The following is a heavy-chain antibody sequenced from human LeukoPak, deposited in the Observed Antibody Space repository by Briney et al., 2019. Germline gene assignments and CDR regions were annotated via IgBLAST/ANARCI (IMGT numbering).Heavy chain of an antibody. V-gene: IGHV3-53*01. D-gene: IGHD6-13*01. Sequence: PGGSLRLSCAASGFTVSSSYMSWVRQAPGKGLEWVSVIYSGGSTYYADSVEGRFTISRDNSKNTLYLQMDNLRADDTAVCYCAIRGIAAAESNGMDVWGQGTTVTVSS. J-gene: IGHJ6*02. CDR2: IYSGGST. CDR3: AIRGIAAAESNGMDV. CDR1: GFTVSSSY.